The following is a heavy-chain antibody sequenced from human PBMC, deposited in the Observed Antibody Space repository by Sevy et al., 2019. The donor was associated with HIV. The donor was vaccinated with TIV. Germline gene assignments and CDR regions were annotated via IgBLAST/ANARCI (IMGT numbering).Heavy chain of an antibody. CDR1: GFTFSSYA. Sequence: GGSLRLSCGASGFTFSSYAMHWVRQAPGKGLEWVAVISYDGNNKYADSVKGRFTISRDNSKNTLYLQMNSMRAEDTAVYYCARDGSSGGLFLKDYYYFGMDVWGQGTTVTVSS. D-gene: IGHD3-16*01. CDR2: ISYDGNNK. V-gene: IGHV3-30*03. CDR3: ARDGSSGGLFLKDYYYFGMDV. J-gene: IGHJ6*02.